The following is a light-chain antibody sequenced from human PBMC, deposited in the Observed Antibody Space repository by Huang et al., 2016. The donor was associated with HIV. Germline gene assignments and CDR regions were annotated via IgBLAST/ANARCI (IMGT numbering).Light chain of an antibody. CDR3: HQYSKWPPA. CDR1: ENVNSN. V-gene: IGKV3D-15*01. Sequence: EIVMTQSPATLSVSPGERATLSCKASENVNSNGAWYQQKPGQAPRVLIYGASTRATGIPARFSGSGSGTEFTLTISSLQSEDFVLYYCHQYSKWPPAFGGGTKVEVK. J-gene: IGKJ4*01. CDR2: GAS.